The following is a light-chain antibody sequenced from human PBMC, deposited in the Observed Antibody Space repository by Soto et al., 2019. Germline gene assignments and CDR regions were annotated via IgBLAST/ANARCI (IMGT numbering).Light chain of an antibody. CDR3: AAWDDSLSGWV. J-gene: IGLJ3*02. V-gene: IGLV1-47*02. CDR2: SNA. Sequence: QLVLTQPPSASGXPGQRVTISCSGSSSNIGTNFVYWYQQLPGTAPKLLIFSNAQRPSGVPDRFSGSRSGTSASLAISGLRSEDEADYYCAAWDDSLSGWVFGGGTKLTVL. CDR1: SSNIGTNF.